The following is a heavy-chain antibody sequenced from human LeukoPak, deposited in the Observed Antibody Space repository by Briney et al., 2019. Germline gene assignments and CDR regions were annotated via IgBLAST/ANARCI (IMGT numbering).Heavy chain of an antibody. V-gene: IGHV3-48*03. CDR3: ARDTLEYSNSPDALDI. Sequence: GRSLRLSCAASGFTFSAYEMNWVRQAPGKGLEWVSYIGSSGSTVYYADSVKGRFTISRDNAKNSLYMQMESLRDEDTAIYYCARDTLEYSNSPDALDIWGQGTMVTVSS. CDR2: IGSSGSTV. D-gene: IGHD4-23*01. CDR1: GFTFSAYE. J-gene: IGHJ3*02.